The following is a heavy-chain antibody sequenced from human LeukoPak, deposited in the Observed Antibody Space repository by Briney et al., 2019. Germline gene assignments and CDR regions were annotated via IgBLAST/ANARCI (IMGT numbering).Heavy chain of an antibody. D-gene: IGHD3-22*01. V-gene: IGHV4-59*01. CDR1: GGSISNYY. CDR2: IYYSGST. Sequence: SETLSLTCTVSGGSISNYYWSWIRQPPGKGLEWIGYIYYSGSTNYNPSLKSRVTISVDTSKNQFSLNLSSVTAADTAMYYCARDRSPEGYYDSSHWDYYHGMDVWGQGTTVTVSS. J-gene: IGHJ6*02. CDR3: ARDRSPEGYYDSSHWDYYHGMDV.